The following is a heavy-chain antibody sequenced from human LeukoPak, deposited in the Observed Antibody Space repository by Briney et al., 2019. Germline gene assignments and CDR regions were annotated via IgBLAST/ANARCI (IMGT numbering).Heavy chain of an antibody. Sequence: AGGSLRLSCAASGFTFSSYWMSWVRQAPGKGLEWVANIKQDGSEKYYVDSVKGRFTISRDNAKNSLYLQMNSLRAEDTAVYYCARGLSSSSDAFDIWGQGTMVTVSS. CDR2: IKQDGSEK. CDR1: GFTFSSYW. D-gene: IGHD6-13*01. J-gene: IGHJ3*02. CDR3: ARGLSSSSDAFDI. V-gene: IGHV3-7*01.